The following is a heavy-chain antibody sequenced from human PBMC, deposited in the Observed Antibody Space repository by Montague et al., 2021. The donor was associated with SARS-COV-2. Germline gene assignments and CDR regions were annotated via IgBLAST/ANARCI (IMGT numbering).Heavy chain of an antibody. CDR1: GGSMISYC. Sequence: SETLSLTCTVSGGSMISYCWRWIRQPPGKGLEWIGYIYYSGGTTYNPSLKSRVTISLDASKNQFSLKLSSVTAADTAVYDCARGFDYWGQGMLVTVSS. J-gene: IGHJ4*02. CDR3: ARGFDY. V-gene: IGHV4-59*01. CDR2: IYYSGGT.